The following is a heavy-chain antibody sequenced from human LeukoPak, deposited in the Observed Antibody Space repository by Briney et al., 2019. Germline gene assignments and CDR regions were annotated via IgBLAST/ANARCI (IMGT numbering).Heavy chain of an antibody. CDR2: VIPIFGTA. Sequence: GASVKVSCKASGGTFSSYAISWVRQAPGQGLEWMGGVIPIFGTANYAQKFQGRVTITADESTSTAYMELSSLRSEDTAVYYCARDECSSTSCYTSHNWFDPWGQGTLVTVSS. CDR1: GGTFSSYA. V-gene: IGHV1-69*13. CDR3: ARDECSSTSCYTSHNWFDP. D-gene: IGHD2-2*02. J-gene: IGHJ5*02.